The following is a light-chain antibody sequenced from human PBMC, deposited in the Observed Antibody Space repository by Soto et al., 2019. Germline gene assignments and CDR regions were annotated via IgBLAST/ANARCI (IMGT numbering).Light chain of an antibody. J-gene: IGKJ2*01. V-gene: IGKV3-20*01. CDR2: GAS. CDR1: QSVNSNF. Sequence: EIVLTQSPGTLSLSPGERATLSCRASQSVNSNFLAWYQQKPGQAPRLLISGASNRATGIPDRFSGSGSGTDFTLTISRLEPEDFAVYYCHQYDNAPQTYGQGTKVEIK. CDR3: HQYDNAPQT.